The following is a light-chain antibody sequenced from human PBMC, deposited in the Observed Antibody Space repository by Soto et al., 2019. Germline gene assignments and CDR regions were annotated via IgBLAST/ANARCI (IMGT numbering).Light chain of an antibody. CDR2: GAS. J-gene: IGKJ2*03. CDR3: QQYGNPPPYS. Sequence: EIVLTQSPGTLSLSPGERATLSCRASQSVSRSLLAWYQQKPGQAPRLLIYGASTRATGIADRFSGSGSGTAFTLTISRLEPEDFAVYYCQQYGNPPPYSFGQGTKVDIK. V-gene: IGKV3-20*01. CDR1: QSVSRSL.